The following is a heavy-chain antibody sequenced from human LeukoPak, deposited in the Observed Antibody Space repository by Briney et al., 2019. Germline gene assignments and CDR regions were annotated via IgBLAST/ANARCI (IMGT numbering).Heavy chain of an antibody. CDR3: ARDLYSGHEGNAFDI. CDR2: IIPILGIA. D-gene: IGHD5-12*01. CDR1: GGTFSSYA. V-gene: IGHV1-69*04. Sequence: SSAKVPHKASGGTFSSYAMTWVRQAPGQGLEWMGRIIPILGIANYAQKFQGRVTIIADKSTSTAYMELSSLRSEDTAVYYCARDLYSGHEGNAFDIWGQGTMVTVSS. J-gene: IGHJ3*02.